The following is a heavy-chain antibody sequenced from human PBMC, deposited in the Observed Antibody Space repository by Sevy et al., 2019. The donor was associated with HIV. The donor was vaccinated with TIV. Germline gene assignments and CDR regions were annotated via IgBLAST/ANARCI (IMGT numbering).Heavy chain of an antibody. CDR2: ISSSGTTI. V-gene: IGHV3-48*03. CDR1: GFSFSSHE. CDR3: ARDLPGDSRMDV. J-gene: IGHJ6*02. Sequence: GGSLRLSCAASGFSFSSHEMNWVRQAPGKGLEWFSYISSSGTTIYYADSVKGRFTVSRDNAKNSLYLQMNSLRGEDTSVYYCARDLPGDSRMDVWGQGTTVTVSS. D-gene: IGHD3-22*01.